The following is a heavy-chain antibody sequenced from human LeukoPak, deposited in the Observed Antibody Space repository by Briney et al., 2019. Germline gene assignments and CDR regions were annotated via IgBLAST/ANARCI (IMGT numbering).Heavy chain of an antibody. Sequence: GGSLRLSCAASGFTFSSYSMNWVRQAPGQGLEWVSSISSSSSYIYYADSVKGRFTISRDNAKNSLYLQMNSLRAEDTAVYYCARYSSGYDAFDIWGQGTMVTVSS. CDR2: ISSSSSYI. V-gene: IGHV3-21*01. CDR3: ARYSSGYDAFDI. D-gene: IGHD3-22*01. CDR1: GFTFSSYS. J-gene: IGHJ3*02.